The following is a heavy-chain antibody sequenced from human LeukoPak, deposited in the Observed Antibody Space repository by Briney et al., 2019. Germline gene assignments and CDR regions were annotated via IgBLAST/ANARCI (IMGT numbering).Heavy chain of an antibody. CDR1: GGSFSAYY. CDR2: INHSGST. CDR3: VTTPTAFVRGGNYFDS. J-gene: IGHJ4*02. V-gene: IGHV4-34*01. D-gene: IGHD3-16*01. Sequence: PSETLSLTCAVYGGSFSAYYWNWIRQPPGKGLEWIGEINHSGSTNYNPSLKSRVTISVDTSKNQFSLKVTSVTAADTAVYFCVTTPTAFVRGGNYFDSWGQGTLVTVSS.